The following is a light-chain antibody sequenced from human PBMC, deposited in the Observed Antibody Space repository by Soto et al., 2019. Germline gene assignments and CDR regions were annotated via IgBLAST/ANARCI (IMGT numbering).Light chain of an antibody. CDR2: NVS. J-gene: IGLJ2*01. V-gene: IGLV2-14*03. Sequence: QSALTQPASVSGSPGQSITISCSGTRSDIGDYIYVSWYQQHPGKVPRVLIYNVSNRPSGVSNRFSGSKSGNTASLTISGLQAEDEADYYCCSYTKFSTWVFGGGTKLTVL. CDR3: CSYTKFSTWV. CDR1: RSDIGDYIY.